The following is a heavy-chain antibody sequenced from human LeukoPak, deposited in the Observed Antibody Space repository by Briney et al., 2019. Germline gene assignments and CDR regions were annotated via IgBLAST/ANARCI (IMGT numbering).Heavy chain of an antibody. CDR2: ISGSGGST. J-gene: IGHJ4*02. D-gene: IGHD1-7*01. CDR3: AKGVLLTGTGHFDY. Sequence: GGSLRLSCAASGFTFSNYAMTWVRQAPGKGLEWVSAISGSGGSTYYADSVKGRFTISRDNSKNTLYLQMNSLRTEDTAVYYCAKGVLLTGTGHFDYWGQGTLVTVSS. CDR1: GFTFSNYA. V-gene: IGHV3-23*01.